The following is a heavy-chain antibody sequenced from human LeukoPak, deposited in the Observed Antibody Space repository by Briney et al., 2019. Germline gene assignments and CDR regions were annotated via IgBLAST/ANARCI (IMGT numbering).Heavy chain of an antibody. Sequence: GGSLRLSCAAPGFTFSSYAMSWVRQAPGKGLEWVSAISGSGGSTYYADSVKGRFTISRDNSKNTLYLQMNSLRAEDTAVYYCAKGYCSGGSCFFDYWGQGTLVTVSS. CDR1: GFTFSSYA. CDR3: AKGYCSGGSCFFDY. V-gene: IGHV3-23*01. J-gene: IGHJ4*02. CDR2: ISGSGGST. D-gene: IGHD2-15*01.